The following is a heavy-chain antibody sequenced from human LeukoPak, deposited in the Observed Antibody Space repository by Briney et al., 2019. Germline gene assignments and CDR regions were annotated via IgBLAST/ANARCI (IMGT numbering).Heavy chain of an antibody. D-gene: IGHD3-10*01. CDR1: GFTFSTYG. Sequence: SGGSLRLSCAASGFTFSTYGMHWVRQAPGKGLEWVAFIWSDGSNKYYADSVKGRYTISRDNSKNTLYLQMNNMKVEDTAVYYCARGGLVRGVIRXAFDYWGXGTLVTVSX. CDR3: ARGGLVRGVIRXAFDY. V-gene: IGHV3-33*01. CDR2: IWSDGSNK. J-gene: IGHJ4*01.